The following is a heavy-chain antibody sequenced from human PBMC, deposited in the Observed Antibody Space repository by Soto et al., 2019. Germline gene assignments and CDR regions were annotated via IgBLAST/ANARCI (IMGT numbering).Heavy chain of an antibody. D-gene: IGHD3-22*01. V-gene: IGHV1-24*01. CDR2: CDPEDGET. CDR1: GCSLTESA. CDR3: ARSTVHYDSSGHPNLLGNFDY. J-gene: IGHJ4*02. Sequence: SVKVSWKDYGCSLTESAMNWARQAPGKGLERMGGCDPEDGETIYAQKFQGRVTMTEDTSTDTAYMELSSLRSEDTAVYYCARSTVHYDSSGHPNLLGNFDYWGQRSLVTVS.